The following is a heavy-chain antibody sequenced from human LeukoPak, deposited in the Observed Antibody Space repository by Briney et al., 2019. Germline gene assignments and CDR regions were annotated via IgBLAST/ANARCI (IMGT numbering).Heavy chain of an antibody. J-gene: IGHJ4*02. D-gene: IGHD6-19*01. CDR3: VRAGSESSGWSLDS. V-gene: IGHV4-34*01. CDR1: GASFNGYY. Sequence: SETLSLTCAVYGASFNGYYWSWIRQSPGKGLEWIGEINHSGTFNCNPSLESRVAMSVDTSKNQFSLKLTSVTAADTAVYYCVRAGSESSGWSLDSWGQGTLVTVSS. CDR2: INHSGTF.